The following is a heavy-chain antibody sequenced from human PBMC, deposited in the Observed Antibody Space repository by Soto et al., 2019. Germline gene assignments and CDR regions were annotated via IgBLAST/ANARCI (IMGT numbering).Heavy chain of an antibody. D-gene: IGHD6-13*01. CDR2: INWNSGSI. V-gene: IGHV3-9*01. CDR3: VKDESINWYSGHFRH. Sequence: PGGSLRLSCAASGFTFDGYAMHWVRQVPGKGLEWVSGINWNSGSIGYADSVKGRFAISRDNAKNSLHLQMNSLRAEDTAFYYCVKDESINWYSGHFRHWGQGTLVTV. J-gene: IGHJ1*01. CDR1: GFTFDGYA.